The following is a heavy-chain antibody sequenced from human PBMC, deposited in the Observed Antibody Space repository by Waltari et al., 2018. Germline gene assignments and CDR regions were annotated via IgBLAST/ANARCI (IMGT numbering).Heavy chain of an antibody. V-gene: IGHV1-69*02. D-gene: IGHD6-19*01. CDR2: IIPILGIA. CDR1: GGTFSSYT. CDR3: ARGGSGWSGPHDY. Sequence: QVQLVQSGSEVKKPGSSVKVSCKASGGTFSSYTISWVRQAPVQGLEWMGRIIPILGIANYAQKFQGRVTITADKSTSTAYMELSSLRSEDTAVYYCARGGSGWSGPHDYWGQGTLVTVSS. J-gene: IGHJ4*02.